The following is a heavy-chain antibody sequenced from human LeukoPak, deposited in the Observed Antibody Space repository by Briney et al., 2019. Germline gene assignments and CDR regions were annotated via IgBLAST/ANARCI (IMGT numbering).Heavy chain of an antibody. CDR3: ARDSIRGGDSDAFDI. J-gene: IGHJ3*02. CDR1: GFTFSSYW. D-gene: IGHD2-21*02. Sequence: GGSLRLSCAASGFTFSSYWMSWVRQAPGKGLEWVANIKQDGSEKYYVDSVKGRFTISRDNAKNSLYLQMNSLRAEDTAVYYCARDSIRGGDSDAFDIWGQGTMVTVSS. CDR2: IKQDGSEK. V-gene: IGHV3-7*01.